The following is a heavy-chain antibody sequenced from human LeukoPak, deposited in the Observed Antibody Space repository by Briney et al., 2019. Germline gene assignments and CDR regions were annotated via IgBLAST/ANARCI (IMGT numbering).Heavy chain of an antibody. D-gene: IGHD6-13*01. CDR3: ARAAASSYYYYYYMDV. CDR2: ISSSGSTI. Sequence: GGSLRLSCAASGFTFSDYYMSWIRQAPGKGLEWVSYISSSGSTIYYADSVKGRFTISRDNAKNSLYLQMNSLRAEDTAVYYCARAAASSYYYYYYMDVWGKGTTVTVSS. V-gene: IGHV3-11*04. J-gene: IGHJ6*03. CDR1: GFTFSDYY.